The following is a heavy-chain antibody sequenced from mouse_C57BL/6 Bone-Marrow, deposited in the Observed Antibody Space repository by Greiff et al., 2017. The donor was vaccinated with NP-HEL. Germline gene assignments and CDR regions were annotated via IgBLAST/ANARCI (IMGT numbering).Heavy chain of an antibody. CDR3: TRGHSNYEDYAMDY. Sequence: EVQGVESGEGLVKPGGSLKLSCAASGFTFSSYAMSWVRQTPEKRLEWVAYISSGGDYIYYADTVKGRFTISRDNARNTLYLQMSSLKSEDTAMYYCTRGHSNYEDYAMDYWGQGTSVTVSS. D-gene: IGHD2-5*01. V-gene: IGHV5-9-1*02. CDR2: ISSGGDYI. J-gene: IGHJ4*01. CDR1: GFTFSSYA.